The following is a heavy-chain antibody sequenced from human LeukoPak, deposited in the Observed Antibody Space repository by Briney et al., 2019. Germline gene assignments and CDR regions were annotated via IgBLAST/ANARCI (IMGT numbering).Heavy chain of an antibody. CDR3: ARPGSRGIHGDFDY. J-gene: IGHJ4*02. CDR1: GGSISSSAYY. CDR2: IYYTGIT. V-gene: IGHV4-39*01. Sequence: SETLSLTCTVCGGSISSSAYYWGWIRQPPGKGLEWIGSIYYTGITYYNPSLKSRVTISVGTSGYQFSLKLSSVTAADTAVYYCARPGSRGIHGDFDYWGQGTLVTVSS. D-gene: IGHD3-3*01.